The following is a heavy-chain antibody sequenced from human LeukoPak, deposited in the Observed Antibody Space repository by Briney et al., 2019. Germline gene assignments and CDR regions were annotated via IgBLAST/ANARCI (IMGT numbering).Heavy chain of an antibody. CDR1: GFTFSDYY. V-gene: IGHV3-11*01. CDR2: ISSSGSTI. Sequence: PGGSLRLSCAASGFTFSDYYMSWIRQAPGKGLEWVSYISSSGSTIYYADSVKGRFTISRDNAKNSLYLQMNSLRAEDTAVYYCAKDEEVGYGGSNFDYWGQGTLVTVSS. D-gene: IGHD2-15*01. CDR3: AKDEEVGYGGSNFDY. J-gene: IGHJ4*02.